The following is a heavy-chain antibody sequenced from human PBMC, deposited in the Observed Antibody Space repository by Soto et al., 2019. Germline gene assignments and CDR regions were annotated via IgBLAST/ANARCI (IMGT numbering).Heavy chain of an antibody. CDR3: ARVGIYNNSWYRRYYFDY. D-gene: IGHD6-13*01. CDR2: MYNTGST. Sequence: SETLSLTCTVSGGSISSYYWSWIRQPPGKGLEWIGYMYNTGSTVYNPSLKSRVTISVDTSKIQFSLKLSSVTAADTAVYYCARVGIYNNSWYRRYYFDYWGQGTLVTVSS. CDR1: GGSISSYY. J-gene: IGHJ4*02. V-gene: IGHV4-59*12.